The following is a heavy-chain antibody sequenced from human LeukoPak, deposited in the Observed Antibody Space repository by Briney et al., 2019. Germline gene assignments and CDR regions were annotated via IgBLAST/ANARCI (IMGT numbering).Heavy chain of an antibody. V-gene: IGHV3-21*01. CDR3: ARPIAAAADDY. J-gene: IGHJ4*02. CDR1: GFTCSSYS. Sequence: GGSLRLSCAASGFTCSSYSMNWVRQAPGKGLEWASSISSSSSYIYYADSVKGRFTISRDNAKNSLYLQMNSLRAEDTAVYYCARPIAAAADDYWGQGTLVTVSS. D-gene: IGHD6-13*01. CDR2: ISSSSSYI.